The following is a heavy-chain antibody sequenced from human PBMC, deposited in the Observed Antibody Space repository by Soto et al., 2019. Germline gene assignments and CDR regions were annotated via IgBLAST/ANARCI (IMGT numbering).Heavy chain of an antibody. D-gene: IGHD3-10*01. CDR2: ISRGGSVI. J-gene: IGHJ4*02. CDR1: GFSFSDSY. V-gene: IGHV3-11*01. Sequence: GGSLRLSCAASGFSFSDSYMSWIRQAPGKGLEWVSYISRGGSVIYYADSVKGRFTISRDDAKNSLYLQMNSLRAEDTAVYYCASDSHAVDLGYWGQGTLVTVSS. CDR3: ASDSHAVDLGY.